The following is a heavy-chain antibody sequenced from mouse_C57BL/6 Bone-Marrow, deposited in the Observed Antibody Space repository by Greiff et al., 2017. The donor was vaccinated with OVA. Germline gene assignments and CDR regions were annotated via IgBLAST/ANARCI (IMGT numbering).Heavy chain of an antibody. D-gene: IGHD2-3*01. CDR1: GYTFTSYW. J-gene: IGHJ3*01. V-gene: IGHV1-64*01. CDR2: IHPNSGST. CDR3: ERLDGYFLFAY. Sequence: QVQLQQPGAELVKPGASVKLSCKASGYTFTSYWMHWVKQRPGQGLEWIGMIHPNSGSTNYNEKFKSKATLTVDKSSSTAYMQLSSLTSADSAVYYCERLDGYFLFAYWGQGTLVTVSA.